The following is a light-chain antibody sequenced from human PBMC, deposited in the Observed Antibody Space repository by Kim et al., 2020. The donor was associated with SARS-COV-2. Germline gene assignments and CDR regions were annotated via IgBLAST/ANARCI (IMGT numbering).Light chain of an antibody. CDR3: QHYDTSPIT. Sequence: SPGERATLSCRASQSIDSHDLAWYQQRPGQAPRLLIYAASDRATATPDRFSGSGTGTDFTLTISRLEPEDFAVYYCQHYDTSPITFGQGTRLEIK. CDR2: AAS. J-gene: IGKJ5*01. CDR1: QSIDSHD. V-gene: IGKV3-20*01.